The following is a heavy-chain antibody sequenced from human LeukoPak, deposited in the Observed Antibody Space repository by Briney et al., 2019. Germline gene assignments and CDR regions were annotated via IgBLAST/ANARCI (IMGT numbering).Heavy chain of an antibody. CDR3: ARNELGGEWPKYDY. J-gene: IGHJ4*02. D-gene: IGHD3-10*01. V-gene: IGHV1-18*01. Sequence: ASVKVSCKASGYTFTSYGISWVRQAPGQGLEWMGWISAYNGNTNYARKFQGRVTMTTDTSTSTAYMEVRSLRSDDTAVYYCARNELGGEWPKYDYWGQGTLVTVSS. CDR1: GYTFTSYG. CDR2: ISAYNGNT.